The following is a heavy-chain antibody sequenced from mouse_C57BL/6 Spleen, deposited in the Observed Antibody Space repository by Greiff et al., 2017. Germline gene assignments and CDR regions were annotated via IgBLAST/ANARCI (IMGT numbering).Heavy chain of an antibody. D-gene: IGHD1-1*01. V-gene: IGHV1-78*01. CDR2: IYPRDGST. CDR3: ARSGDYYGSTLSYFDY. CDR1: GYTFTDHT. J-gene: IGHJ2*01. Sequence: VQLQESDAELVKPGASVKISCKVSGYTFTDHTIHWMKQRPEQGLEWIGYIYPRDGSTKYNEKFKGKATLTADKSSSTAYMQLNSLTSEDSAVYFCARSGDYYGSTLSYFDYWGQGTTLTVSS.